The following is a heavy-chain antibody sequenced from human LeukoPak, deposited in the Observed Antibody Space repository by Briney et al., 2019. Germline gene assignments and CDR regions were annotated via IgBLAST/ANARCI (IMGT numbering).Heavy chain of an antibody. Sequence: SETLSLTCTVSGGSISSGSYYWGWIRQPPGKGLEWIGSIYYTGTTYYNPSLKSRVTISVDTSKNQFSLKLSSMTAADTAVYYCARGFDGPNAFDIWGQGTMVTVSS. D-gene: IGHD3-9*01. CDR3: ARGFDGPNAFDI. V-gene: IGHV4-39*07. CDR2: IYYTGTT. J-gene: IGHJ3*02. CDR1: GGSISSGSYY.